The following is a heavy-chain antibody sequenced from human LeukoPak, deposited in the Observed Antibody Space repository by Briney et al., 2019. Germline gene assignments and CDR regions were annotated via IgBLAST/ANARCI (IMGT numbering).Heavy chain of an antibody. CDR1: GGSISSSSYY. V-gene: IGHV4-39*07. J-gene: IGHJ4*02. CDR2: IYYSGST. Sequence: PSETLSLTCTVSGGSISSSSYYWGWIRQPPGKGLEWIGSIYYSGSTYYNPSLKSRVTISVDTSKNQFSLKLSSVTAADTAVYYCARDNVDISPTFFDYWGQGTLVTVSS. D-gene: IGHD2-21*01. CDR3: ARDNVDISPTFFDY.